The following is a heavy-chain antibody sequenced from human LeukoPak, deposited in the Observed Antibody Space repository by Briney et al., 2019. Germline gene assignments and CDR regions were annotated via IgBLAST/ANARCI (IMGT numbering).Heavy chain of an antibody. CDR1: GFTFRNYW. Sequence: GGSLRLSCAGSGFTFRNYWMGWVRQAPGKGLEWVANIKQDGSKKSYVDSVKGRFTISRDNAKNSLYLQMNSLRAEDTAVYYCAKDLHTSHCCLPFDYWGQGTLVTVSS. V-gene: IGHV3-7*03. J-gene: IGHJ4*02. CDR2: IKQDGSKK. D-gene: IGHD2-2*01. CDR3: AKDLHTSHCCLPFDY.